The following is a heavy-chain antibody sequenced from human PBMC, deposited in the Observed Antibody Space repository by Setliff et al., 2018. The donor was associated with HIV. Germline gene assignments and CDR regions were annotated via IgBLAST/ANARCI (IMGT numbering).Heavy chain of an antibody. CDR1: GGSISSSSYY. Sequence: PSETLSLTCTVSGGSISSSSYYWGWIRQPPGKGLEWIGSIYYSGSTYYNPSLKSRVTISVDASKNQFSLTLSSVTAADTAVYYCASRYCTNGLCYRRFSGSGSPLEAFDIWGQGTMVTVSS. CDR2: IYYSGST. D-gene: IGHD2-8*01. CDR3: ASRYCTNGLCYRRFSGSGSPLEAFDI. J-gene: IGHJ3*02. V-gene: IGHV4-39*01.